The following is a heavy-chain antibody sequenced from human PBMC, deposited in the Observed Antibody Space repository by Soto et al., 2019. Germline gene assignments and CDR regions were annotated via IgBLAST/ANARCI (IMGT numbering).Heavy chain of an antibody. J-gene: IGHJ4*02. D-gene: IGHD6-25*01. V-gene: IGHV4-4*02. CDR3: ARVFSSGSGWMYYFDF. CDR2: LYYTGAT. CDR1: SGSISTGNW. Sequence: QVELQESGPRLVKSSGTLSLTCEVSSGSISTGNWWSWVRQPPGKGLEWIGELYYTGATNYNPSLKSRVTMTIDKSKAQFSLILTSATTADTAVYYCARVFSSGSGWMYYFDFWGQGILVSVSS.